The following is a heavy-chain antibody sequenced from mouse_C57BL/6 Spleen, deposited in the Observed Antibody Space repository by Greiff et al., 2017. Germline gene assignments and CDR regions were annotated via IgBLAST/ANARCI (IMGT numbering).Heavy chain of an antibody. D-gene: IGHD3-2*02. Sequence: EVKLVESGAELVKPGASVKLSCTASGFNIKDYYMHWVKQRTEQGLEWIGRIDPEDGETKYAPKFQGKATITADTSSNTAYRQLSSLTSEDTAVYYWARRFDSSGYVDWGQGTTLTVSS. J-gene: IGHJ2*01. CDR3: ARRFDSSGYVD. CDR2: IDPEDGET. V-gene: IGHV14-2*01. CDR1: GFNIKDYY.